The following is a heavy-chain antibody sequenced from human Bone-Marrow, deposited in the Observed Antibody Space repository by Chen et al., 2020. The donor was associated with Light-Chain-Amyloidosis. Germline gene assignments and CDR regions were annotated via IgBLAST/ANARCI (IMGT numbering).Heavy chain of an antibody. CDR1: GASVSSDYHY. CDR3: VRRDVRWHIDF. Sequence: QVQLQESGPGLVKPSGTLSLTCTVAGASVSSDYHYWTWIRQPPGDRLEWIGYIYYTGSTKYTPSLESRIAISIDTSKSQFSLKVNSVTAADTAVYYCVRRDVRWHIDFWGQGALVTVSS. V-gene: IGHV4-61*01. CDR2: IYYTGST. D-gene: IGHD6-13*01. J-gene: IGHJ4*02.